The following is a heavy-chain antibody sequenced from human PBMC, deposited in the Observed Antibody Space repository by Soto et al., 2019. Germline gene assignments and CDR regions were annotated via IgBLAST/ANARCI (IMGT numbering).Heavy chain of an antibody. Sequence: ASVKVSCKASGYTFTSYGISWVRQAPGQGLEWMGWISAYNGNTSYVEKFQGRVTMTRDTSTSTVYMELSGLRSEDTAVYYCARESAGRDEFQSSGDFDYWGQGTLVTVSS. J-gene: IGHJ4*02. CDR3: ARESAGRDEFQSSGDFDY. V-gene: IGHV1-18*01. CDR1: GYTFTSYG. CDR2: ISAYNGNT. D-gene: IGHD2-15*01.